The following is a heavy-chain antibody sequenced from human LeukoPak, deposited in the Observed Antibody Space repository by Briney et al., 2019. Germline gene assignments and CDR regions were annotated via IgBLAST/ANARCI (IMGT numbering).Heavy chain of an antibody. D-gene: IGHD3-22*01. CDR2: INAGNGNT. J-gene: IGHJ4*02. Sequence: GASVKVSCKASGYTFTTYAMHWVRQAPGQRLEWMGWINAGNGNTKYSQEFQGRVTITRDTSASTAYMELSSLRSEDMAVYYCARDDSSGYYYLDYWGQGTLVTVSS. V-gene: IGHV1-3*03. CDR1: GYTFTTYA. CDR3: ARDDSSGYYYLDY.